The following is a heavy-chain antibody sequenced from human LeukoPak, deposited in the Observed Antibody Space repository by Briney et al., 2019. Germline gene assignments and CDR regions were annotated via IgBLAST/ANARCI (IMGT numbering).Heavy chain of an antibody. J-gene: IGHJ4*02. D-gene: IGHD6-19*01. CDR2: IYYSGST. CDR1: GGSISSSSYY. V-gene: IGHV4-39*07. Sequence: SETLSLTCTVSGGSISSSSYYWGWIRQPPGKGLEWIGSIYYSGSTYYNPSLKSRVTISVDTSKNQFSLKLSPVTAADTAVYYCARDHQVAGDYWGQGTLVTVSS. CDR3: ARDHQVAGDY.